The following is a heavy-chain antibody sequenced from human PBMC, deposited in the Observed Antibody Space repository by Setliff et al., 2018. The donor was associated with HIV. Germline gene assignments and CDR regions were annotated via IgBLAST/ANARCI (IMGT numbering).Heavy chain of an antibody. V-gene: IGHV4-31*03. CDR2: IYYSGST. Sequence: SETLSLTCTLSGGSISSGAYYWTWIRQHPGKGLEWIGYIYYSGSTYYNPSLKSRLTISLDTSSNQFSLRLSSVTAADTAVYYCTRDRSDFHYHGRDVWGQGTTVTVSS. J-gene: IGHJ6*02. CDR1: GGSISSGAYY. CDR3: TRDRSDFHYHGRDV. D-gene: IGHD2-21*02.